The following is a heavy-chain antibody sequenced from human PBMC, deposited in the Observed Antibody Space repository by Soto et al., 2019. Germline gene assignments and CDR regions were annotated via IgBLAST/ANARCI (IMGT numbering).Heavy chain of an antibody. CDR2: IIPIFGTA. D-gene: IGHD6-13*01. CDR1: EGTFSSYA. Sequence: QVQLVQSGAEVKKPGSSVKVSCKASEGTFSSYANSWVRQAPGQGLEWMGGIIPIFGTANYAQKFQGRVTITADESTSTAYMELSSLRSEDTAVYYCGRSWYYYYGMDVWGQGTTVTVSS. CDR3: GRSWYYYYGMDV. V-gene: IGHV1-69*01. J-gene: IGHJ6*02.